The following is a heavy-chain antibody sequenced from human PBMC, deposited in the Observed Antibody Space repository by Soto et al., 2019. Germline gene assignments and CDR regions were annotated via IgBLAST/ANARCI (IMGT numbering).Heavy chain of an antibody. CDR3: ARGTGDYRRRNWFDP. V-gene: IGHV1-46*01. Sequence: ASAKVSCKASGYTFTSYYMHWVRQAPGQGLEWMGIINPSGGSTSYAQKFQGRVTMTRDTSTSTVYMELSSLRSEETAVYYCARGTGDYRRRNWFDPWGQGTLVTVSS. CDR2: INPSGGST. D-gene: IGHD4-17*01. CDR1: GYTFTSYY. J-gene: IGHJ5*02.